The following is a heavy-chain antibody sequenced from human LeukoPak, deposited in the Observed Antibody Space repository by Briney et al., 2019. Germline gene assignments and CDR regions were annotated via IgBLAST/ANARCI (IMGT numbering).Heavy chain of an antibody. CDR2: IGAGEDT. D-gene: IGHD1-7*01. CDR1: GFTFSTYD. V-gene: IGHV3-13*04. J-gene: IGHJ6*02. Sequence: GGSLRLSCAASGFTFSTYDMHWVRQVTGKGLEWVSAIGAGEDTYYLGSVKGRFTISRENAKNVLYLQMSSRRVEDTAVYYCVREIRETVITRHYYYGIDVWGQGTTVTVSS. CDR3: VREIRETVITRHYYYGIDV.